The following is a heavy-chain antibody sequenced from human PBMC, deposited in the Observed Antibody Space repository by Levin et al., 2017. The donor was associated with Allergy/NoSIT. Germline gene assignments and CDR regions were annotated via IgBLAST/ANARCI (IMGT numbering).Heavy chain of an antibody. Sequence: GSLRLSCTVSGDSISSYYWSWIRQPPGKGLEWIGYVYNSGSTNYNPSLKSRVTISVDTSKNQFSLKLSSVTAADTAVYYCAGRFCSGGTCYSGSHGMDVWGQGTTVTVSS. V-gene: IGHV4-59*08. D-gene: IGHD2-15*01. CDR3: AGRFCSGGTCYSGSHGMDV. CDR1: GDSISSYY. CDR2: VYNSGST. J-gene: IGHJ6*02.